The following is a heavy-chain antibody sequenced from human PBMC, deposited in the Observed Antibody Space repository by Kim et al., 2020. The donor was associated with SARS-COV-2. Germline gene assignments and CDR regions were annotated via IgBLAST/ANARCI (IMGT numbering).Heavy chain of an antibody. Sequence: GGSLRLSCAASGFTFDSYAMNWVRQAPGKGLEWVAFIKGGGGNTFYADSVKGRFTITRDNSKNTLYLQMNSRRAEDTAVYYCAKCGSSYGNDAFDVWGQGAMVTVSS. V-gene: IGHV3-23*01. D-gene: IGHD5-18*01. CDR3: AKCGSSYGNDAFDV. J-gene: IGHJ3*01. CDR2: IKGGGGNT. CDR1: GFTFDSYA.